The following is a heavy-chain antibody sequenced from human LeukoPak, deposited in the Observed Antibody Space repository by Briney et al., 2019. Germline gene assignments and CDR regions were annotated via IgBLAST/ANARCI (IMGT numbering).Heavy chain of an antibody. J-gene: IGHJ4*02. D-gene: IGHD6-19*01. CDR2: ISYDGSNK. V-gene: IGHV3-30*18. CDR1: GFTFSSYG. CDR3: AKTTGGWPRFFDH. Sequence: GGSLRLSCAASGFTFSSYGMHWVRQAPGKGLEWVAVISYDGSNKYYADSVKGRFGISRDNSKSTTYLQMNGLRADDTAVYYCAKTTGGWPRFFDHWGQGTLVAVSS.